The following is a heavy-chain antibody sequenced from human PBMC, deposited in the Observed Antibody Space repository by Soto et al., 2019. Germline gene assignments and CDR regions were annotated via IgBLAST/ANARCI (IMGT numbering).Heavy chain of an antibody. Sequence: GESLKISCKGSGYSFTNYWIGWVRQMPGKGLEWMGVIYPGDSDTRYSPSFQGQVTISADKSISTAYLQWSSLKASDTAMYYCAKQKRGSCYGRCDAFDIWGQGTMVTVS. D-gene: IGHD2-15*01. CDR1: GYSFTNYW. CDR3: AKQKRGSCYGRCDAFDI. CDR2: IYPGDSDT. V-gene: IGHV5-51*01. J-gene: IGHJ3*02.